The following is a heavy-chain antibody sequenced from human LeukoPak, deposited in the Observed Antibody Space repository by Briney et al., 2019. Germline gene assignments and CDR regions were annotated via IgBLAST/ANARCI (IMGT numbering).Heavy chain of an antibody. CDR3: ARIDPLGFFDQ. V-gene: IGHV4-59*12. J-gene: IGHJ4*02. Sequence: PSETLSLACSVSGAFSSLYYWSWVRQPLGKGLEWLGSIFYSGHSNYNASLTSRISMSVDTSKAQFSLELTSVTAADTALYYCARIDPLGFFDQWGRGTLVTVSS. CDR1: GAFSSLYY. D-gene: IGHD6-25*01. CDR2: IFYSGHS.